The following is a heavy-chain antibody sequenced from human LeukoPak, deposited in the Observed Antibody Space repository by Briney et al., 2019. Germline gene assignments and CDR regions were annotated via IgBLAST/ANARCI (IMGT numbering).Heavy chain of an antibody. D-gene: IGHD6-6*01. Sequence: PGGSLRLSCAASAFTFSSYAMSWVRQAPGKGLEWVSSISGSGSSTYYADSVKGRFTISRDNSKNTVYLQMNSLRAEDTALYYCAKVGSSSSLDAFDIWGQGTMVTVSS. CDR2: ISGSGSST. V-gene: IGHV3-23*01. CDR1: AFTFSSYA. CDR3: AKVGSSSSLDAFDI. J-gene: IGHJ3*02.